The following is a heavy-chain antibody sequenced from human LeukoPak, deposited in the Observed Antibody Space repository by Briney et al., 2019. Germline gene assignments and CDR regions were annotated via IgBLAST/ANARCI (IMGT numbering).Heavy chain of an antibody. CDR2: TNSGGSST. CDR3: VKVHDLWHEEGNWFDT. D-gene: IGHD3-3*01. J-gene: IGHJ5*02. Sequence: GSLRLSCAASGFTFSRYWMYWVRQAPGRGLVWVSHTNSGGSSTGYADSVEGRFTISRDNAKNTVYLQMNSLRAEDTAIYYCVKVHDLWHEEGNWFDTWGQGVLVTVSS. V-gene: IGHV3-74*01. CDR1: GFTFSRYW.